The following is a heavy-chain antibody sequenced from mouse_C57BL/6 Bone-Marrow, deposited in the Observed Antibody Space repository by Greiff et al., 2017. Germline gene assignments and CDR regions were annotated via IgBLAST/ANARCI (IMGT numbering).Heavy chain of an antibody. V-gene: IGHV1-15*01. Sequence: QVQLQQSGAELVRPGASVSLSCKASGYTFTDYEMHWVQQTPVHGLEWIGAIDPETGGTAYNQKFKGKAILTADKSSSTAYMELRSLTSEDSAVYYCSLWRGFAYWGQGALVTVSA. CDR2: IDPETGGT. CDR1: GYTFTDYE. D-gene: IGHD1-1*02. J-gene: IGHJ3*01. CDR3: SLWRGFAY.